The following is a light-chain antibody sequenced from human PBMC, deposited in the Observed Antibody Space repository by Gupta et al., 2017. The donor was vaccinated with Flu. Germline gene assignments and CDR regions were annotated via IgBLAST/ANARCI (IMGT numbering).Light chain of an antibody. J-gene: IGKJ1*01. CDR2: PAS. V-gene: IGKV1-5*03. Sequence: GDRGSIICRASQSSSAWLAWYQQKPGKVPKLLIYPASTLDTGVPSRFSGSGSGTEFTLNISSLQPDDFAIYYCQHDGSFSRAFGQGTKVEIK. CDR3: QHDGSFSRA. CDR1: QSSSAW.